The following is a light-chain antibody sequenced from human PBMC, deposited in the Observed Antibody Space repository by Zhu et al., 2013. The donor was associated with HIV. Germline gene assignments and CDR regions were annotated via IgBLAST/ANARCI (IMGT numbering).Light chain of an antibody. CDR3: MQVLQTPFT. Sequence: DIVMTQSPLSLPVTPGEAASISCRSSQSLLHSNGYNYLNWYLQKPGQSPQLLIYLGSNRASGVPDRFSGSGSGTHFTLKISRVEAEDVGVYYCMQVLQTPFTFGPGTKVDIK. CDR1: QSLLHSNGYNY. CDR2: LGS. J-gene: IGKJ3*01. V-gene: IGKV2-28*01.